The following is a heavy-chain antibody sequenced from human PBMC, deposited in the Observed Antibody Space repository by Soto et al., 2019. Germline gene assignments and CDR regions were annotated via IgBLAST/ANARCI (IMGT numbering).Heavy chain of an antibody. V-gene: IGHV4-59*01. Sequence: SETLSLTCTVSGGSISSYYWSWIRQPPGKGLEWIGYTYYSGSTNYNPSLKSRVTISVDTSKNQFSLKLSSVTAADTAVYYCAGGEIVVVTATTDYYYYGMDVWGQGTTVTVSS. D-gene: IGHD2-21*02. CDR3: AGGEIVVVTATTDYYYYGMDV. J-gene: IGHJ6*02. CDR2: TYYSGST. CDR1: GGSISSYY.